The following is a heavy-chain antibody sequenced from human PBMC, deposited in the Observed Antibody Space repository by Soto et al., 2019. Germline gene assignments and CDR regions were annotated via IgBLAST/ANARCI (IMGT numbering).Heavy chain of an antibody. D-gene: IGHD4-17*01. J-gene: IGHJ4*02. Sequence: QVQLVQSGAEVKKPGSSVKVSCKASGGTFSSYTISWVRQAPGQGLEWMGRIIPILGIANYAQKFQGRVTITADKSTSTAYMELSSLRSDDTAVYYCARDDYGDYGGYWGQGTLVTVSS. V-gene: IGHV1-69*02. CDR3: ARDDYGDYGGY. CDR1: GGTFSSYT. CDR2: IIPILGIA.